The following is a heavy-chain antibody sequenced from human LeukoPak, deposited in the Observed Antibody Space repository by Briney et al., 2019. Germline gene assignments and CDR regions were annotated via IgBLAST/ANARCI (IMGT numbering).Heavy chain of an antibody. V-gene: IGHV3-30-3*01. Sequence: LSLTCAVYGGSFSGYYWSWIRQPPGKGLEWVAGILHDGSNKYYADSVKGRFTISRDNSKNTLSLQMNSLRADDTAVYYCGRDGDSSGYFYFDNWGQGTLVTVSS. CDR2: ILHDGSNK. J-gene: IGHJ4*02. D-gene: IGHD3-22*01. CDR3: GRDGDSSGYFYFDN. CDR1: GGSFSGYY.